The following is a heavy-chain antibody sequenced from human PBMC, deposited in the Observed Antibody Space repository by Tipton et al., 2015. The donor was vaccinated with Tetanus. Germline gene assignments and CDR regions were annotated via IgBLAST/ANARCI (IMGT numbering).Heavy chain of an antibody. Sequence: TLSLTCTVSGASSTSGDYYWAWIRQPPGKGPEWIGSIYYTGSTYYNPSLRSRVTLSVDTSKNQFSLQMSSVTAADTAVYYCARIGWPENNKPGFDIWGQGTMVTVSS. CDR1: GASSTSGDYY. CDR3: ARIGWPENNKPGFDI. J-gene: IGHJ3*02. D-gene: IGHD1/OR15-1a*01. CDR2: IYYTGST. V-gene: IGHV4-39*07.